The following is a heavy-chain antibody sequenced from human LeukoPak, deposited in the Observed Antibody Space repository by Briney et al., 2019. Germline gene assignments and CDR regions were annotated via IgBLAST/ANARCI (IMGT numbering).Heavy chain of an antibody. CDR1: GYTFATYG. CDR3: ARDGAPHYYGSGSYYLD. V-gene: IGHV1-18*01. CDR2: INPYNDNT. Sequence: ASVKVSCKASGYTFATYGISWVRQAPGQGLEWMGWINPYNDNTNYAQNIQGRVTMTTDTSSSTAYMELSRLRSDDTAVYYCARDGAPHYYGSGSYYLDWGQGTLVTVSS. D-gene: IGHD3-10*01. J-gene: IGHJ4*02.